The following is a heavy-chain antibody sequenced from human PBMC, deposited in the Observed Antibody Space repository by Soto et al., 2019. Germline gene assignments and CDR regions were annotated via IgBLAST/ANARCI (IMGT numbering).Heavy chain of an antibody. V-gene: IGHV5-51*01. CDR2: IYPGDSDT. CDR1: GYSFTHW. CDR3: ARQEGAAEYFFDY. D-gene: IGHD3-16*01. Sequence: GESLKISCKASGYSFTHWIAWVRQMPGKGLEWMGIIYPGDSDTRYSPSFQGQVTISVDKSITTAYLQWSSLRASDTAMYYCARQEGAAEYFFDYWGQGTLVTVSS. J-gene: IGHJ4*02.